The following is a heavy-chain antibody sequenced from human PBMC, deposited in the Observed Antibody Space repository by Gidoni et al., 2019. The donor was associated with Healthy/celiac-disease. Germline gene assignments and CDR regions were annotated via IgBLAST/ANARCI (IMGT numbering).Heavy chain of an antibody. Sequence: EVQLVESGGGLVQPGGSRKLSCAASGFTFSGSAMHWVRQASGKGREWVGRIRSKANIYATAYAASVKGRFTISRDDSKNTAYLQMNSLKTEDTAVYYCTSEDYDFWSGYYGDYNWFDPWGQGTLVTVSS. V-gene: IGHV3-73*01. CDR1: GFTFSGSA. CDR2: IRSKANIYAT. CDR3: TSEDYDFWSGYYGDYNWFDP. D-gene: IGHD3-3*01. J-gene: IGHJ5*02.